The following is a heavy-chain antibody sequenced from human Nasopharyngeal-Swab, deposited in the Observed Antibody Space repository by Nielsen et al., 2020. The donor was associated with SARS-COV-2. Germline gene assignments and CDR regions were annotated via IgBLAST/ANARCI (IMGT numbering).Heavy chain of an antibody. CDR2: IYTSGST. CDR1: GGSISSGSYY. D-gene: IGHD6-6*01. V-gene: IGHV4-61*02. CDR3: ARLPAARLFDY. J-gene: IGHJ4*02. Sequence: SETLSLTCTVSGGSISSGSYYWSWIRQPAGRGLEWIGRIYTSGSTNYNPSLKSRVTISVDTSKNQFSLKLSSVTAADTAVYYCARLPAARLFDYWGQGTLVTVSS.